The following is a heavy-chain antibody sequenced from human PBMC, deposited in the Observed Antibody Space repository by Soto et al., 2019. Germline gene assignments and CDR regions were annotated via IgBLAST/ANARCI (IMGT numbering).Heavy chain of an antibody. V-gene: IGHV1-2*02. CDR1: GYTFTDYY. CDR3: ARVGYSGSYYHFDY. Sequence: ASVKVPCKTSGYTFTDYYMNWVRQAPGQGLEWMGWINPNSGGTNYAQKFQGRVTMTRDTSISTAYMELSRLRSDDTAVYYCARVGYSGSYYHFDYWGQGTVVTVSS. CDR2: INPNSGGT. D-gene: IGHD1-26*01. J-gene: IGHJ4*02.